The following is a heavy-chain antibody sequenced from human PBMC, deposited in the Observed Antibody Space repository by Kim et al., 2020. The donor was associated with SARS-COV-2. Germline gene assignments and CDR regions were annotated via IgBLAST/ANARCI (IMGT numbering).Heavy chain of an antibody. D-gene: IGHD4-17*01. V-gene: IGHV1-18*01. Sequence: ASVKVSCKASGYTFTSYGISWVRQAPGQGLEWMGWISAYNGNTNYVQKLQGRVTMTTDTSTSTAYMELRSLRSDDTAVYYCALTRGDYVTFDIWGQGTMVTVSS. J-gene: IGHJ3*02. CDR3: ALTRGDYVTFDI. CDR1: GYTFTSYG. CDR2: ISAYNGNT.